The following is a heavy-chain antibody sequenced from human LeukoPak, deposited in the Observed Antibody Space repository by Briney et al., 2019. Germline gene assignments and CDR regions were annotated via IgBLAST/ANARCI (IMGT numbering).Heavy chain of an antibody. Sequence: PGGSLRLSCAASGFTFSSYGMHWVRQAPGKGLEWVAVISYDGSNKYYADSVKGRFTISRDNSKNTLYLQMNSLRAEDTAVYYCAKSKYSSGWSYYYYYYGMDVWGQGTTVTVSS. J-gene: IGHJ6*02. CDR1: GFTFSSYG. V-gene: IGHV3-30*18. D-gene: IGHD6-19*01. CDR3: AKSKYSSGWSYYYYYYGMDV. CDR2: ISYDGSNK.